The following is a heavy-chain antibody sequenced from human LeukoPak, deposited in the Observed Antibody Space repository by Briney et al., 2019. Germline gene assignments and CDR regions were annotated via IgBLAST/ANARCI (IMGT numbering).Heavy chain of an antibody. CDR3: AKDLEGPLDY. V-gene: IGHV3-23*01. Sequence: PGGSLRLSCAASGLTFSSFAMSWVRQAPGKGLEWVSGLSGSGAGTYYADSVKGRFTISRDNSKNTLYLHMNGLRAEDTAVYYCAKDLEGPLDYWGQGILVTASS. CDR1: GLTFSSFA. CDR2: LSGSGAGT. J-gene: IGHJ4*02.